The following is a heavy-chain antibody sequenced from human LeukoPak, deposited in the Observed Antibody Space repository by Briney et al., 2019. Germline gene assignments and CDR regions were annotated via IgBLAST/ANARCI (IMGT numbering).Heavy chain of an antibody. J-gene: IGHJ4*02. CDR1: GYTFTSYD. CDR3: VRTPPNWGADY. D-gene: IGHD3-16*01. V-gene: IGHV1-8*01. CDR2: MSPNSGDT. Sequence: AASVKVSCKASGYTFTSYDINWVRQATGQGLEWMGWMSPNSGDTGYAQEFQGRLTMTRDTSISTAYMELSSLRSEDTAVYYCVRTPPNWGADYWGQGTLVTVSS.